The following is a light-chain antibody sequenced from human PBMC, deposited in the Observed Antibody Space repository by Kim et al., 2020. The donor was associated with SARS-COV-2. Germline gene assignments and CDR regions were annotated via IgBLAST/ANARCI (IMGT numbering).Light chain of an antibody. CDR3: QQYNGHPLT. Sequence: IQMTQSPSTLSASVGDRVTITCRASQSVNSWLAWYQQKPGKAPKLLIYKASTLESGVPSRFSGSGSGTEFTLTISSLQPDDFATYYCQQYNGHPLTFGGGTKVDIK. V-gene: IGKV1-5*03. J-gene: IGKJ4*01. CDR2: KAS. CDR1: QSVNSW.